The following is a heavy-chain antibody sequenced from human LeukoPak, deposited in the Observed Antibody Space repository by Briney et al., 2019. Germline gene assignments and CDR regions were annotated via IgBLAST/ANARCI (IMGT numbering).Heavy chain of an antibody. CDR3: AKDFTYCGGDCFSDTYYYYYMDV. D-gene: IGHD2-21*02. Sequence: GGTLRLSCAASGFTFSSYGMSWVRQAPGKGLEWVAFIRYDGSNKYYADSVKGRFTISRDNSKNTLYLQMNSLRAEDTAVYYCAKDFTYCGGDCFSDTYYYYYMDVWGKGTTVTISS. CDR1: GFTFSSYG. CDR2: IRYDGSNK. J-gene: IGHJ6*03. V-gene: IGHV3-30*02.